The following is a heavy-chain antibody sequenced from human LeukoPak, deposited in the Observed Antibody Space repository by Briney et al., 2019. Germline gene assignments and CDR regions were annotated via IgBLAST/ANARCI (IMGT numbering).Heavy chain of an antibody. CDR3: ARDRSSVYRYYYMDV. CDR2: INPNSGGT. J-gene: IGHJ6*03. Sequence: ASVKVSCKASGYTFTGYYMHWVRQAPGQGLEWMGWINPNSGGTNYAQKFQGRVTMTRDTSISTAYMELSSLRSEDTAVYYCARDRSSVYRYYYMDVWGKGTTVTVSS. V-gene: IGHV1-2*02. D-gene: IGHD1-1*01. CDR1: GYTFTGYY.